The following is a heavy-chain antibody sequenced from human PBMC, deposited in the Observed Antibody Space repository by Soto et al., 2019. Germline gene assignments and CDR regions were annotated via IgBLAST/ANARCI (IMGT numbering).Heavy chain of an antibody. V-gene: IGHV1-69*10. Sequence: ASVKVSCKTSGDNFKKNVFTWVRQAPGQGLEWMGGTIPALGKTHYIEKFQGRVTITVGDATRTVYMEVRDLTSEDTAIYYCARGPFRPSAMDVWGQGTTVTVSS. CDR3: ARGPFRPSAMDV. CDR1: GDNFKKNV. CDR2: TIPALGKT. D-gene: IGHD3-10*01. J-gene: IGHJ6*02.